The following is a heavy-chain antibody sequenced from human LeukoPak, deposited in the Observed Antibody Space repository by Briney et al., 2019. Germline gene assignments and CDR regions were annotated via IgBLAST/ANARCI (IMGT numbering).Heavy chain of an antibody. Sequence: GGSLRLSCAASGFTFSGYAMSWVRQAPGKGLEWVSAISGSGGSTYYADSVKGRFTISRDNSKNTLYLQMNSLRAEDTAVYYCASVYGERSITIFGVVKDYWGQGTLVTVSS. J-gene: IGHJ4*02. V-gene: IGHV3-23*01. CDR1: GFTFSGYA. CDR2: ISGSGGST. D-gene: IGHD3-3*01. CDR3: ASVYGERSITIFGVVKDY.